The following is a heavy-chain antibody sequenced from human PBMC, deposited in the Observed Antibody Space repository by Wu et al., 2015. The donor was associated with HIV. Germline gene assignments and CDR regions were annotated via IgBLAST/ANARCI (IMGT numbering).Heavy chain of an antibody. J-gene: IGHJ3*02. Sequence: QVQLVQSGAEVKKPGASVKVSCKISGYTFTKFYIHWVRQAPGQGLEWLGWINPNNGGTKSAQQFQGRVALTRDTSLSTAYIELSSLTSDDTAVYYCARDELFRVDDAFDMWGQGTLVTVSS. V-gene: IGHV1-2*02. D-gene: IGHD2-15*01. CDR3: ARDELFRVDDAFDM. CDR2: INPNNGGT. CDR1: GYTFTKFY.